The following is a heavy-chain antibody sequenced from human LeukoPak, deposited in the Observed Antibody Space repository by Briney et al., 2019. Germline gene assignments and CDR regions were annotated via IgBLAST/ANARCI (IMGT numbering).Heavy chain of an antibody. J-gene: IGHJ3*02. V-gene: IGHV4-59*01. CDR1: GGSISSYY. CDR3: AREMVRGVSFNAFDI. Sequence: SGTLSLTCTVSGGSISSYYWSWIRQPPGKGLEWIGYIYYSGSTNYNPSLKSRVTISVDTSKNQFSLKLSSVTAADTAVYYCAREMVRGVSFNAFDIWGQGTMVTVSS. CDR2: IYYSGST. D-gene: IGHD3-10*01.